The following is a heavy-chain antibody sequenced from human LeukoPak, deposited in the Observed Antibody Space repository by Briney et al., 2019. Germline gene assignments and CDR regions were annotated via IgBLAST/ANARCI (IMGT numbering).Heavy chain of an antibody. Sequence: GGSLRLSCAGSGFTFSSSAMNWVRQAPGKGLEWVSGISGSGGSTYYADSVKGRFTISRGNSKNTLYLQMNSLRAEDTAVYYCAKRYYDSSPYTDYWGQGTLVTVSS. J-gene: IGHJ4*02. CDR3: AKRYYDSSPYTDY. D-gene: IGHD3-22*01. CDR2: ISGSGGST. CDR1: GFTFSSSA. V-gene: IGHV3-23*01.